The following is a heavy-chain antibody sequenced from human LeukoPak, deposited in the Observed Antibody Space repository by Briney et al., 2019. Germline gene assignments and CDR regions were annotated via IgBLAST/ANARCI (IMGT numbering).Heavy chain of an antibody. CDR2: ISGSGGST. CDR1: GFTFNTYV. D-gene: IGHD4-11*01. CDR3: ARDPLDYRKYYYYGVDV. V-gene: IGHV3-23*01. J-gene: IGHJ6*02. Sequence: GGSLRLSCAASGFTFNTYVVNWVRQAPGKGLEWVSTISGSGGSTYYADSVKGRFTISRDNANHSVYLQMNSLRAEDTAVYYCARDPLDYRKYYYYGVDVWGQGTTVTVSS.